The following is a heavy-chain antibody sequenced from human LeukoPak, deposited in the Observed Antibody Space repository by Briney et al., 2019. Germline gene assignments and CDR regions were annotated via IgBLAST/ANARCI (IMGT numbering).Heavy chain of an antibody. J-gene: IGHJ4*02. Sequence: KPSETLSLTCAVYGGSFSGYYWSWIRQPPGKGLEWIGEINHSESTNYNPSLKSRVTISVDTSKNQFSLKLSSVTAADTAVYYCARDRYGGYFDYWGQGTLVTVSS. CDR1: GGSFSGYY. D-gene: IGHD3-10*01. V-gene: IGHV4-34*01. CDR3: ARDRYGGYFDY. CDR2: INHSEST.